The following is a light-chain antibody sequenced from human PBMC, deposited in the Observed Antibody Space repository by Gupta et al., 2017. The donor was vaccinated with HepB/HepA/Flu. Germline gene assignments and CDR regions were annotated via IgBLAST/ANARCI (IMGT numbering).Light chain of an antibody. CDR1: SSDVGAYNY. V-gene: IGLV2-14*03. CDR3: SSDTSTTIQV. Sequence: QSALTQPASVSVSPGQSLAISCTGTSSDVGAYNYVSWYQQHPGKAPKLIIYDVNSRPSGVAHRFSGSKSGNTASLTISGLQTEDEADYYCSSDTSTTIQVFGTGTTVTVL. CDR2: DVN. J-gene: IGLJ1*01.